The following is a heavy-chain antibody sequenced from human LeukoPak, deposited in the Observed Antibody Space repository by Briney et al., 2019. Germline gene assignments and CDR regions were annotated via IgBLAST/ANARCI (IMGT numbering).Heavy chain of an antibody. V-gene: IGHV3-21*05. CDR2: IRTTAEGAKYA. Sequence: GGSLRLSCATSGFSFTDYPMNWVRQAPGKGLEWISNIRTTAEGAKYAYYADSVKGRFTISRDNAKNSLYLQMNSLRAEDTAVYYCARAGLSLYPVPAAPFDPWGQGTLVTVSS. D-gene: IGHD2-2*01. CDR3: ARAGLSLYPVPAAPFDP. CDR1: GFSFTDYP. J-gene: IGHJ5*02.